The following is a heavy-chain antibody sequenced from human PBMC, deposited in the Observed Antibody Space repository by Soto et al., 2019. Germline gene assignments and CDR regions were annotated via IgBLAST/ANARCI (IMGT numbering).Heavy chain of an antibody. CDR2: IGTAGDT. CDR3: ARALQIGGVGAFDI. Sequence: EVQLVESGGGLVQPGGSLRLSCAASGFTFSSYDMHWVHQATGKGLEWVSAIGTAGDTYYPGSVKGRFTISRENAKNSLYLQMNSLRAEDTAVYYCARALQIGGVGAFDIWGQGTMVTVSS. D-gene: IGHD3-16*01. CDR1: GFTFSSYD. J-gene: IGHJ3*02. V-gene: IGHV3-13*01.